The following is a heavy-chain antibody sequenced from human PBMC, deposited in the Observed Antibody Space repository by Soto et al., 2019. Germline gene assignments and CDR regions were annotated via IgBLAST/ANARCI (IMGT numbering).Heavy chain of an antibody. J-gene: IGHJ4*02. CDR1: GYTFTSYG. CDR2: ISAYNGNT. Sequence: ASVKVSCKASGYTFTSYGISWVRQAPGQGLEWMGWISAYNGNTNYAQKLQGRVTMTTDTSTSTAYMELRSLRSDDTAVYYCAGWPGWELLGDFDYWGQGTLVTVSS. V-gene: IGHV1-18*04. CDR3: AGWPGWELLGDFDY. D-gene: IGHD1-26*01.